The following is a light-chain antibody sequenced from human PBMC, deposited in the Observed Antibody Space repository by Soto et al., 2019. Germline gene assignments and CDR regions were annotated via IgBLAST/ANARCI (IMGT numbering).Light chain of an antibody. CDR1: SSDVGGYNY. J-gene: IGLJ1*01. CDR2: EIS. V-gene: IGLV2-8*01. CDR3: SSYAGTHIV. Sequence: QSALTQPPSASGSRGQSVAISCTGTSSDVGGYNYVSWYQQHPGKAPKLMIYEISKRPSGVPDRFSGSKSGNTASLTVSGLQAEDEADYYCSSYAGTHIVFGTGTKVTVL.